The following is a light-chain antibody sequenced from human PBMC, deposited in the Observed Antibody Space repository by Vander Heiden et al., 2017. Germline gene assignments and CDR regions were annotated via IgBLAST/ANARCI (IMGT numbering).Light chain of an antibody. CDR1: QDISNY. Sequence: DIQMTPSPSSLSASVGDRVTITCQASQDISNYLNWYQQKPGQAPKLLIYDASNLETGVPSRFSGSGSGTDFTFTISSLQPEDIATYYCQQYDNLPMYTFGQGTKLEIK. J-gene: IGKJ2*01. CDR2: DAS. CDR3: QQYDNLPMYT. V-gene: IGKV1-33*01.